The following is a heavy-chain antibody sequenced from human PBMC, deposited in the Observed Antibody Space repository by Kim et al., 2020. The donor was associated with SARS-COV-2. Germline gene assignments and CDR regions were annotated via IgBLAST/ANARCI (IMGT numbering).Heavy chain of an antibody. V-gene: IGHV3-7*01. Sequence: SDKNYGESVKGRFTISRDNTERSLSLQMNSLGVEDTAVYYCARGGGSYYSVWGRGTLVTVSS. CDR3: ARGGGSYYSV. D-gene: IGHD1-26*01. CDR2: SDK. J-gene: IGHJ4*02.